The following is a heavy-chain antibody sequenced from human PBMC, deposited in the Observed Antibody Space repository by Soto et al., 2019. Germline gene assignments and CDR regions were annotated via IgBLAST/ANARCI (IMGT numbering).Heavy chain of an antibody. CDR1: GFTFSSYA. CDR3: AKEPTAVDPRDLFGGNPPADY. CDR2: ISGSGENT. Sequence: EVQLLESGGALLQPGGSLRLSCAASGFTFSSYAMNWVRQTPGKGLQWVSAISGSGENTYYAESVKGRFTISRDNSKNMLYLHMNGLTVEDTAMYYCAKEPTAVDPRDLFGGNPPADYWGQGTLVTVSS. V-gene: IGHV3-23*01. D-gene: IGHD2-15*01. J-gene: IGHJ4*02.